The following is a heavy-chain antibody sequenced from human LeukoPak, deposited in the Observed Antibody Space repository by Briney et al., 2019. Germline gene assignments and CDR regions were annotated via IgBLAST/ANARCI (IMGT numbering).Heavy chain of an antibody. CDR1: GGSISSGSYY. V-gene: IGHV4-61*02. Sequence: TSQTLSLTCTVSGGSISSGSYYWSWIRQPAGKGLVWIGRIYTSGSTNYNPSRKSRVTISVDTSKNQFSLKLGSVTAADTAVYYCARATVTLIDYWGQGTLVTVSS. J-gene: IGHJ4*02. CDR2: IYTSGST. CDR3: ARATVTLIDY. D-gene: IGHD4-11*01.